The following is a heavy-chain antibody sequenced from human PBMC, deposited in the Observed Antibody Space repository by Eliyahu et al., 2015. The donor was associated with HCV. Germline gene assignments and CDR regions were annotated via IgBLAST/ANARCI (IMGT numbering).Heavy chain of an antibody. V-gene: IGHV1-3*01. D-gene: IGHD3-10*01. Sequence: QVQLVQSGAEVKKPGASVKVSCKASGYTFTTYAMHWVRQAPGQRLEWMGWINVDNGKTKYSQKFQGRVTITRDTSASTAYMELSSLRSEDTAVYYCARDYYGSGSYAYYFDYWGQGTLVTVSS. CDR1: GYTFTTYA. CDR3: ARDYYGSGSYAYYFDY. J-gene: IGHJ4*02. CDR2: INVDNGKT.